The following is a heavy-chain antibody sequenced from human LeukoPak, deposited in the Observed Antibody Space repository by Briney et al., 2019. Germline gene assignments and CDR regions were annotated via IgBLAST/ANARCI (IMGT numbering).Heavy chain of an antibody. D-gene: IGHD2/OR15-2a*01. J-gene: IGHJ4*02. CDR3: AKYLSRAFDS. CDR2: INQEASRT. Sequence: PGGSLRLSCAASGFTFRSYWMSWVRQAPGKGLEWLGHINQEASRTDHADSVKGRFPISRDNSRNLLHLHMSSLRAEDTAVYYCAKYLSRAFDSWGQGILVSVSS. V-gene: IGHV3-7*01. CDR1: GFTFRSYW.